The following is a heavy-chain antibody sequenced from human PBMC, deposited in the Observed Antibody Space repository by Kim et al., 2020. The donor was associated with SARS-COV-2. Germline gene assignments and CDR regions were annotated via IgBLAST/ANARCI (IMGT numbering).Heavy chain of an antibody. CDR1: GFTFSSYA. J-gene: IGHJ6*02. V-gene: IGHV3-23*01. CDR3: AKDRYSTIYYAMDV. CDR2: ISGTGGTT. Sequence: GGSLRLSCSASGFTFSSYAMSWVRQAPGKGLDWVSGISGTGGTTDYADSVKGRFIISRDNSKNTLYLQMNSLRDEDTAIYYCAKDRYSTIYYAMDVWGQG. D-gene: IGHD2-2*01.